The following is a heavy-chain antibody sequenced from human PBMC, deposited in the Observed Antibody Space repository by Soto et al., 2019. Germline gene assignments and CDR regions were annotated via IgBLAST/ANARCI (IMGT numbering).Heavy chain of an antibody. CDR1: GYTFTGYF. V-gene: IGHV1-2*02. Sequence: GASVKVSCKASGYTFTGYFMHWVRQAPGQGLEWMGWINPNSGATKYAQKFQGRVTLSRDTSISTAYMESSGLRSDDTAVYYCARGGGTILAPLPWGQGTLVTVSS. CDR3: ARGGGTILAPLP. J-gene: IGHJ5*02. D-gene: IGHD3-3*01. CDR2: INPNSGAT.